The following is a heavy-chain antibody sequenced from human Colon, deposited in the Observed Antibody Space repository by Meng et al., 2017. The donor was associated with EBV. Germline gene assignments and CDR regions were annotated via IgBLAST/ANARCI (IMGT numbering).Heavy chain of an antibody. Sequence: QVQLRQGGEGLLKPSETLSLTCDVNGGSLSGAYWNWIRQPPGKGLEWIGEIIHGGSPSYNPSLKSRVTISIDTSKNQLSLMLSSVTAADTAVYYCARRPTGIDYWGQGTLVTVSS. D-gene: IGHD2-8*02. CDR2: IIHGGSP. J-gene: IGHJ4*02. V-gene: IGHV4-34*12. CDR3: ARRPTGIDY. CDR1: GGSLSGAY.